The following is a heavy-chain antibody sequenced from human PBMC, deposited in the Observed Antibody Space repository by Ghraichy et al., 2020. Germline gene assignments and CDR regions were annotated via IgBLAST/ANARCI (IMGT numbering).Heavy chain of an antibody. Sequence: SETLSLTCTVSGDSISTYYWSWIRQPPGKGLEYIGYVFSSGSTNYNPSLKSRVTISLDTSKNQFSLKLNSVTAADTAMYYCARMAYSSSWYPLTWGQGTLV. CDR2: VFSSGST. D-gene: IGHD6-13*01. CDR1: GDSISTYY. CDR3: ARMAYSSSWYPLT. V-gene: IGHV4-59*13. J-gene: IGHJ4*02.